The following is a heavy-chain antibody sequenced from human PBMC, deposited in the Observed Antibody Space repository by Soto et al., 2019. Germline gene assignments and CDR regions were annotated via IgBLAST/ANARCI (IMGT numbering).Heavy chain of an antibody. V-gene: IGHV1-8*01. CDR2: MNPDSGNA. CDR3: ARAPRKVGGNTYGSLDY. J-gene: IGHJ4*02. CDR1: GYSFTSYD. D-gene: IGHD3-10*01. Sequence: QVQLVQSGVEVKKPGASVKVSCKTSGYSFTSYDINWVRQCSGQGLEWMGWMNPDSGNAGFAQKFQGRVTMTRDRSIDTAYMELSSLRSEDTAMYYCARAPRKVGGNTYGSLDYWGQGSLVTVSS.